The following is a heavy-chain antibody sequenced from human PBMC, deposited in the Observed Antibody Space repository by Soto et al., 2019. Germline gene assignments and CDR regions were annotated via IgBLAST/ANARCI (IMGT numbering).Heavy chain of an antibody. J-gene: IGHJ6*02. Sequence: SVKVSCKASGGTFSSYAISWVRQAPGQGLEWMGGIIPIFGTANYAQKFQGRVTITADESTSTAYMELSSLRSEDTAVYYCARELPDYGAGYYYGMDVCRQGTTVTLSS. CDR2: IIPIFGTA. D-gene: IGHD4-17*01. CDR3: ARELPDYGAGYYYGMDV. V-gene: IGHV1-69*13. CDR1: GGTFSSYA.